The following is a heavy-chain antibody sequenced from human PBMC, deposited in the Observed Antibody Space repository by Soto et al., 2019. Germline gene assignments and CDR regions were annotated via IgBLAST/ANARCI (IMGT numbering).Heavy chain of an antibody. D-gene: IGHD3-22*01. V-gene: IGHV4-59*01. CDR2: IYYSGST. CDR3: ARDPHSSGYYAFDY. J-gene: IGHJ4*02. Sequence: PSETLSLTCTVSGGSISSYYWSWIRQPPGKGLEWIGYIYYSGSTNYNPSLKSRVTISVDTSKNQFSLKLSSVTAADTAVYYCARDPHSSGYYAFDYWGQGTLVTVS. CDR1: GGSISSYY.